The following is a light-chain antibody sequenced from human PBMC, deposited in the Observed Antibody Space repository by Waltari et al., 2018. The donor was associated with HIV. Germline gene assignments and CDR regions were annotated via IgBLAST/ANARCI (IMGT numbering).Light chain of an antibody. Sequence: QLVLTQSPSASASLGASVKLTCTLPSGHSNYAIAWHQQQPEKGPRYLMNLNSDGSHNKGDGIPDRFSGPSSGAERYLTISSLQSEDEADYYCQTWGTGTWVFGGGTKLTVL. CDR1: SGHSNYA. CDR2: LNSDGSH. V-gene: IGLV4-69*01. CDR3: QTWGTGTWV. J-gene: IGLJ3*02.